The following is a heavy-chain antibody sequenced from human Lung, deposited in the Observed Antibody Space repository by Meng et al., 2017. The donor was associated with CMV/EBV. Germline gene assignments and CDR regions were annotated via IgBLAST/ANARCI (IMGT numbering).Heavy chain of an antibody. Sequence: ASVXVSCKASGYAFTDYYIHWVRQAPGQGLEWMGWINPGIGGTNFAQKFEGRVTVTRDTSISTAYMELSRLRSDDTAIYYCARAYCSSHRCWGYYYGMDVWGQGTTVTVSS. CDR3: ARAYCSSHRCWGYYYGMDV. CDR1: GYAFTDYY. CDR2: INPGIGGT. J-gene: IGHJ6*01. D-gene: IGHD2-2*01. V-gene: IGHV1-2*02.